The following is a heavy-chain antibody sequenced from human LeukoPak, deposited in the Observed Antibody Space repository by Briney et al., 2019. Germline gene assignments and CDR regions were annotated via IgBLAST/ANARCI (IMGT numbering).Heavy chain of an antibody. J-gene: IGHJ4*02. CDR1: GFTFSNAW. CDR3: TTDHIKPRYFWSGYSWGY. V-gene: IGHV3-15*01. CDR2: IKSKTDGGTT. Sequence: PGESLRLSCAASGFTFSNAWMSWVRQAPGKGLEWVGRIKSKTDGGTTDYAAPVKGRFTISRDDSKNTLYLQMNSLKTEDTAVYYCTTDHIKPRYFWSGYSWGYWGQGTLVTVSS. D-gene: IGHD3-3*01.